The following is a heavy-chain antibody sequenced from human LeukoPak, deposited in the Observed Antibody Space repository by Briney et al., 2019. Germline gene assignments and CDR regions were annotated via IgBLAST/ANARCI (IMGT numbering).Heavy chain of an antibody. Sequence: GGSLRLSCAASGFTFSTYSMNWVRQAPGKGLEWVSSISSSSSYILYADSVKGRFTISRDNAKNSLYLQMNSLRAEDTAVYYCARDGGGTYYGPFDYWGQGTLVTVSS. J-gene: IGHJ4*02. CDR1: GFTFSTYS. CDR2: ISSSSSYI. CDR3: ARDGGGTYYGPFDY. V-gene: IGHV3-21*01. D-gene: IGHD1-26*01.